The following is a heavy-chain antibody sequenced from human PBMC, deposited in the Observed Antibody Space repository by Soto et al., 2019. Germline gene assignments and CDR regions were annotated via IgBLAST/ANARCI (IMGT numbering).Heavy chain of an antibody. V-gene: IGHV4-39*01. D-gene: IGHD5-12*01. CDR1: GGSISSSSYY. J-gene: IGHJ6*02. CDR2: IYYSGST. CDR3: QSYVDIVATLVRDYYYGMDV. Sequence: NPSETLSLTCTVSGGSISSSSYYWGWIRQPPGKGLEWIGSIYYSGSTYYNPSLKSRVTISVDTSKNQFSLKLSSVTAADTAVYYCQSYVDIVATLVRDYYYGMDVWGQGTTVTVSS.